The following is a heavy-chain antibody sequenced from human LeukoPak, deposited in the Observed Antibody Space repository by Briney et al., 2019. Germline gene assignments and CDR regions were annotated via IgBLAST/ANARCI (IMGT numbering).Heavy chain of an antibody. V-gene: IGHV4-61*02. D-gene: IGHD2-21*01. CDR1: GGSFSSGSYY. Sequence: SETLSLTCTVSGGSFSSGSYYWSWIRQPAGKGLEWIGRIYTSGSTNYNPSLKSRVTISVDTSKNQFSLKLSSVTAADTAVYYCARGGGDWGFHQSDYWGQGTLVTVSS. J-gene: IGHJ4*02. CDR2: IYTSGST. CDR3: ARGGGDWGFHQSDY.